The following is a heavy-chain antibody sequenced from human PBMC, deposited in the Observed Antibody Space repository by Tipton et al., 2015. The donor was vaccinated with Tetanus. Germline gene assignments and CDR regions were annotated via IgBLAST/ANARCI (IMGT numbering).Heavy chain of an antibody. CDR3: ARLTGHSMDVVDYYYFGMDV. D-gene: IGHD2-21*01. V-gene: IGHV4-59*01. J-gene: IGHJ6*02. Sequence: TLSLTCTVSGVSISSYYWSWIRQSPGKGLEWIGYIFYAGSNNSNPSLKSRVTISVDKAKNQFSLKLTSVSAADTAVYYCARLTGHSMDVVDYYYFGMDVWGQGTKVTVSS. CDR1: GVSISSYY. CDR2: IFYAGSN.